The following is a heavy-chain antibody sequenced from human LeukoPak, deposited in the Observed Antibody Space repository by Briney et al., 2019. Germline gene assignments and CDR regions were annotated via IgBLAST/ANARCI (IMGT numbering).Heavy chain of an antibody. Sequence: GEALRISCKGSGYSFTSYWIAWVRPMPGEGLEWMGIIYPGDSDTRYSPSFQCQVTISADKSISTAYLQWSSLKASDTAMYYCAKQSSGPSFDYWGQGTLVTVSS. V-gene: IGHV5-51*01. CDR2: IYPGDSDT. CDR1: GYSFTSYW. CDR3: AKQSSGPSFDY. J-gene: IGHJ4*02.